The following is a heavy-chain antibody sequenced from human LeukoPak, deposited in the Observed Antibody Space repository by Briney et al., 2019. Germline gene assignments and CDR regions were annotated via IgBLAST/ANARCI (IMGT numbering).Heavy chain of an antibody. CDR2: ISSSSSYI. D-gene: IGHD1-26*01. Sequence: PGGSLRLSCAASGFTFSSYSMNWVRQAPGKGLEWVSSISSSSSYIYYADSVKGRFTISRDNSKNSLYLQMNSLRTEDTALYYCAKGWGATLYYYYGMDVWGQGTTVTVSS. CDR1: GFTFSSYS. CDR3: AKGWGATLYYYYGMDV. V-gene: IGHV3-21*04. J-gene: IGHJ6*02.